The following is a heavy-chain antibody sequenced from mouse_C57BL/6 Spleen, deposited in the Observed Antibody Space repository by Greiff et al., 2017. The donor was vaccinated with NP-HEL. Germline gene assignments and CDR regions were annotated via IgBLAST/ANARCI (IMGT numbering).Heavy chain of an antibody. Sequence: VQLQESGGGLVKPGGSLKLSCAASGFTFSDYGMHWVRQAPEKGLEWVAYISSGSSTTYYADTVKGRFTISRDNAKTTLFLQMPSLRSEDTAMCYCARDDYSFYFDGWGKGTTLTVSS. J-gene: IGHJ2*01. CDR3: ARDDYSFYFDG. D-gene: IGHD2-4*01. V-gene: IGHV5-17*01. CDR1: GFTFSDYG. CDR2: ISSGSSTT.